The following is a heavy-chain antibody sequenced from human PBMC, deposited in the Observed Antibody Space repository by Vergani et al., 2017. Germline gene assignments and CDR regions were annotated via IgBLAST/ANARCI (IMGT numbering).Heavy chain of an antibody. Sequence: QVQLQESGPGLVKPSQTLSLTCTVSGGSISSGSYYWSWIRQPAGKGLEWSGRIYTSGGTNYNPSLKSRVTISVDTSKNQFSLKLSSVTAAETAVYYSARNQVDTAMANLFDYGSQGTLVTVSS. CDR3: ARNQVDTAMANLFDY. CDR1: GGSISSGSYY. D-gene: IGHD5-18*01. J-gene: IGHJ4*02. CDR2: IYTSGGT. V-gene: IGHV4-61*02.